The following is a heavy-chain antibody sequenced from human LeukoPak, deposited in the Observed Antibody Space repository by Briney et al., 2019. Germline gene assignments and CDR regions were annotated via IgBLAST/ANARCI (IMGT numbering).Heavy chain of an antibody. Sequence: PGGFLRLSCAASGFTFSSYAMSWVRQAPGKGLEWVSAISGSGGSTYYADSVKGRFTISRDNSKKTLYLQMNSLRAEDTAVYYCAKGGYNWFDPWGQGTLVTVSS. CDR3: AKGGYNWFDP. CDR2: ISGSGGST. V-gene: IGHV3-23*01. CDR1: GFTFSSYA. J-gene: IGHJ5*02.